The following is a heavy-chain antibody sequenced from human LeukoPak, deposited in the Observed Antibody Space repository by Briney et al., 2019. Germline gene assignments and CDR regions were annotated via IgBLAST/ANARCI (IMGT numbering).Heavy chain of an antibody. CDR3: ARAGYSNRWDGVDY. Sequence: GESLKISCKGSGYTFTNYWIGWVRQMPGKGLEFMGIIYPGDSDTRYSPSFQGQVTISVDKSINTAYLQWSSLKASDSAMYYCARAGYSNRWDGVDYWGQGTLVTVST. D-gene: IGHD2/OR15-2a*01. CDR2: IYPGDSDT. V-gene: IGHV5-51*01. CDR1: GYTFTNYW. J-gene: IGHJ4*02.